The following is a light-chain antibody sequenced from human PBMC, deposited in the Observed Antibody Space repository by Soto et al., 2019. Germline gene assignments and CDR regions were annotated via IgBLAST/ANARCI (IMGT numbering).Light chain of an antibody. CDR2: AAS. CDR1: ESISRH. J-gene: IGKJ5*01. CDR3: QQDYSTLAT. V-gene: IGKV1-39*01. Sequence: DIQMSQSPSSLSASVGGGVTITCLAAESISRHLNWYQQKPGRAPDLLIYAASTLQNGVPSRFTGSGSGTEFTLTITGLQLEDFATYYCQQDYSTLATFGQGTRLEIK.